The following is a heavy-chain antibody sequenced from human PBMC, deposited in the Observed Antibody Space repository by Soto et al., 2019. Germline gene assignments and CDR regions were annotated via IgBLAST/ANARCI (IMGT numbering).Heavy chain of an antibody. D-gene: IGHD1-1*01. CDR1: GFSFSSYP. J-gene: IGHJ4*02. V-gene: IGHV3-23*01. CDR2: ISGSGTNT. Sequence: PGGSLRPSCLASGFSFSSYPMTWVRQAPGKGLEWVSVISGSGTNTYYAESVKGRFTISRDSSQSTLYLQMNSLRAEDTAVYYCAKEKPTTTCFDSWGQGTLVTVSS. CDR3: AKEKPTTTCFDS.